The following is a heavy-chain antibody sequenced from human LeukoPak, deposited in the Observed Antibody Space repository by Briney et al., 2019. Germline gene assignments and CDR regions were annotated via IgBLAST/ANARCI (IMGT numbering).Heavy chain of an antibody. Sequence: QPGRSLRLSCAASGFTFSSYGMHWVRQAPGKGLEWVAVIWYDGSNKYYADSVKGRFTISRDNSKNTLYLQMNSLRAEDTAVYYCAKEGELMTYNWFDPWGQGTLVTVSS. D-gene: IGHD3-16*01. J-gene: IGHJ5*02. CDR1: GFTFSSYG. CDR3: AKEGELMTYNWFDP. CDR2: IWYDGSNK. V-gene: IGHV3-33*06.